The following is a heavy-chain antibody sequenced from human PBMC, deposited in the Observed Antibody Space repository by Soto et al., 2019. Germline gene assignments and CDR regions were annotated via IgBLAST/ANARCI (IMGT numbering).Heavy chain of an antibody. CDR3: ARDREDDDVWGTPDY. Sequence: GGSLRLPSAASRITFSTYAMHWVRQAPGKGLEWVAVISYDGSKKHYADSVKGRFTISRDNSKNTLYLQLNSLRAEDTAVYYCARDREDDDVWGTPDYWGQGTLVTVSS. CDR1: RITFSTYA. J-gene: IGHJ4*02. D-gene: IGHD3-16*01. V-gene: IGHV3-30*04. CDR2: ISYDGSKK.